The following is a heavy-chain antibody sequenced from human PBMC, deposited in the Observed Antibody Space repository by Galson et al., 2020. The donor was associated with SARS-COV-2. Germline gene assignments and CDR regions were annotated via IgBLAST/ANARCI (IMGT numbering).Heavy chain of an antibody. J-gene: IGHJ4*02. CDR3: GRDLGQLCEGGICPSGIGN. Sequence: GGSLRLSCAASGLTFSNFAMHWVRQAPGKGLEWVAVISYDGSIEYYADSVKGRFSISRDNSQNTVYLQMSSLRPEDTAMYYCGRDLGQLCEGGICPSGIGNWGQGALVTVSS. CDR2: ISYDGSIE. CDR1: GLTFSNFA. D-gene: IGHD2-8*02. V-gene: IGHV3-30*04.